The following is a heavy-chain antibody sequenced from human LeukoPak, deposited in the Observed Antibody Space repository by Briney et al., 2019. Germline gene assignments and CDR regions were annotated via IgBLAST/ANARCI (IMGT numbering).Heavy chain of an antibody. CDR1: GGSLSSSSYY. D-gene: IGHD6-13*01. V-gene: IGHV4-39*01. J-gene: IGHJ4*02. CDR2: IYYSGST. CDR3: ARVLPWGIAAAGYFDY. Sequence: PSETLSLTCTVSGGSLSSSSYYWGWIRQPPGKGLEWIGSIYYSGSTYYNPSLKSRVTISVDTSKNQFSLKLSSVTAAETAVYYCARVLPWGIAAAGYFDYWGQGTLVTVSS.